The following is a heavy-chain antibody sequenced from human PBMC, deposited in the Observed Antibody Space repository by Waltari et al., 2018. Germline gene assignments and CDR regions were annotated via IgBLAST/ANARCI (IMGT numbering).Heavy chain of an antibody. Sequence: QVQLVQSGAEVKKPGASVTVSCKASGDNFTNSDINWVRPAPGQGREWMGWMNPKSGNIGYAQKFLGRVTTTMDISINTAYMELSRLTSEDTAVYYCAAEKWERQGGYYYFGMDVWGQGTTVTVSS. CDR3: AAEKWERQGGYYYFGMDV. V-gene: IGHV1-8*01. CDR1: GDNFTNSD. J-gene: IGHJ6*02. D-gene: IGHD1-26*01. CDR2: MNPKSGNI.